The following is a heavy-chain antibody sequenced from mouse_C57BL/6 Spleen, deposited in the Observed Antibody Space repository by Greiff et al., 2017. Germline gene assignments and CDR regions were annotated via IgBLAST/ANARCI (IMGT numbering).Heavy chain of an antibody. CDR3: TRGGYAGDFDY. Sequence: EVKLEESGEGLVKPGGSLKLSCAASGFTFSSYAMSWVRQTPEKRLEWVAYISSGGDYIYYADTVKGRFTISRDTARNTLYLQMSSLKSEDTAMYYCTRGGYAGDFDYWGQGTTLTVSS. V-gene: IGHV5S21*01. CDR1: GFTFSSYA. J-gene: IGHJ2*01. D-gene: IGHD2-2*01. CDR2: ISSGGDYI.